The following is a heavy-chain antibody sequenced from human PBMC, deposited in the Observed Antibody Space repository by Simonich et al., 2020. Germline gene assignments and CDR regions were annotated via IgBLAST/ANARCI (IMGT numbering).Heavy chain of an antibody. CDR3: ARNRLDY. CDR1: GFPFSSYW. V-gene: IGHV3-74*01. J-gene: IGHJ4*02. Sequence: EVQLVESGGGLVQPGGSLRLSCASSGFPFSSYWMHWVRQAPGKGLGWFTRSNRDVSRTSYADSVKGRFTISRDNAKNMLYLQMNSLRAEDTAVYYCARNRLDYWGQGTLVTVSS. CDR2: SNRDVSRT.